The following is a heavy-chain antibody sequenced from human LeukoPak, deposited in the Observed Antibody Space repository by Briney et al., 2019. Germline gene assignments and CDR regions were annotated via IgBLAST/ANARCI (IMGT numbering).Heavy chain of an antibody. J-gene: IGHJ5*02. CDR3: ARDYYCSGGSCSDCFDP. D-gene: IGHD2-15*01. V-gene: IGHV1-18*01. Sequence: ASVKVSCKASGYTFTSHGISWVRQAPGQGLEWMGWISGYDGRTNYAQNFQGRVIMTTDTSTSTAYMELRSLRSDDTAVYYCARDYYCSGGSCSDCFDPWGQGTLVTVSS. CDR1: GYTFTSHG. CDR2: ISGYDGRT.